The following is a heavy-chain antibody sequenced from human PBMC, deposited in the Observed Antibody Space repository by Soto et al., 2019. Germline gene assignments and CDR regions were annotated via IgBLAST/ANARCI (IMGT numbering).Heavy chain of an antibody. J-gene: IGHJ4*02. CDR1: GYTFVTYY. CDR2: ISPHNGKK. CDR3: ARDSRNYFDY. Sequence: QVQLVQSGGEVQKPGASVKVSCKTSGYTFVTYYMSWLRQAPGQGIEWTGLISPHNGKKNYIQSRQGRVTITADTSACTAYMELRSLQSNDTSVYFCARDSRNYFDYWGQGTLFTVSP. V-gene: IGHV1-18*01.